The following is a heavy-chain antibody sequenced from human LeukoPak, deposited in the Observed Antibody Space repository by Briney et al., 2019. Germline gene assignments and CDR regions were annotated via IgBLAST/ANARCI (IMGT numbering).Heavy chain of an antibody. Sequence: PGGSLRLSCAASGFTFSTYSMHWVRQAPGKGLEWAAVIWYDGSNIYYADSVKGRFIISRDNSRNTLYLQMNSLRAEDTAVYYCVRELPPVVQYYFDHWGPGTLVTVSS. J-gene: IGHJ4*02. CDR2: IWYDGSNI. D-gene: IGHD2-21*01. V-gene: IGHV3-33*08. CDR3: VRELPPVVQYYFDH. CDR1: GFTFSTYS.